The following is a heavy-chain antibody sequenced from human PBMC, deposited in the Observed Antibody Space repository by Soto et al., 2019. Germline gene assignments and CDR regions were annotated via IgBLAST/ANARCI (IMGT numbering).Heavy chain of an antibody. V-gene: IGHV3-30*18. J-gene: IGHJ4*02. D-gene: IGHD6-19*01. CDR1: GFNCGDYG. Sequence: LRLSCVGHGFNCGDYGMHWVRHTPGKGLEWVAVIGNDGAARFYGDSVKGRFSISRDNSRSTFYLQMNSLRPEDTAMYYCAKETIAVAGPNFFDFWGQGTQVTVSS. CDR2: IGNDGAAR. CDR3: AKETIAVAGPNFFDF.